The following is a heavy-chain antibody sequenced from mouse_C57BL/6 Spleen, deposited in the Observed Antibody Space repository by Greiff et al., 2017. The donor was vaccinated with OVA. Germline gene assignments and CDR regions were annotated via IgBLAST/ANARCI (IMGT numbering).Heavy chain of an antibody. CDR1: GYTFTSYW. J-gene: IGHJ3*01. Sequence: QVQLKQSGAELVRPGSSVKLSCKASGYTFTSYWMDWVKQRAGQGLEWIGNIYPSDSETHYNQKFKDKATLTVDKSSSTAYMQLSSLTSEDSAVYYCANLYYGYDVEFAYWGQGTLVTVSA. CDR3: ANLYYGYDVEFAY. V-gene: IGHV1-61*01. D-gene: IGHD2-2*01. CDR2: IYPSDSET.